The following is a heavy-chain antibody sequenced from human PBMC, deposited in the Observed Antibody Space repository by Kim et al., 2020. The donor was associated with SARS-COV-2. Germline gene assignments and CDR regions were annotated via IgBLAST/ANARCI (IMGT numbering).Heavy chain of an antibody. CDR2: IWYDGSNK. J-gene: IGHJ6*02. V-gene: IGHV3-33*01. Sequence: GGSLRLSCAASGFTFSSYGMHWVRQAPGKGLEWVAVIWYDGSNKYYADSVKGRFTISRDNSKNTLYLQMNNLRAEDTAVYYCARDTRDYYGVDVWGQGTTVTVSS. CDR1: GFTFSSYG. CDR3: ARDTRDYYGVDV.